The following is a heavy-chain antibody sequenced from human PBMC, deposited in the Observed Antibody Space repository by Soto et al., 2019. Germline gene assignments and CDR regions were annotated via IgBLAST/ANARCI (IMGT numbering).Heavy chain of an antibody. CDR3: ARTRGDCSGGSCYPLDY. CDR1: GYRFTAYD. D-gene: IGHD2-15*01. CDR2: INTATGDT. Sequence: QVQVVQSGAGVKKPGATANVSCKASGYRFTAYDMHWVRQAPGQRLEWLGWINTATGDTKYSPSFQGRVTLTRDTSATTDYMELSGLRFEDTAVYYCARTRGDCSGGSCYPLDYWGQGTLVTVSS. V-gene: IGHV1-3*04. J-gene: IGHJ4*02.